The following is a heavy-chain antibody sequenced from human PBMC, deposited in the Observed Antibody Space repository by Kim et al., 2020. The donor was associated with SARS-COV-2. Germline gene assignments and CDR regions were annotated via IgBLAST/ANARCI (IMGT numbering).Heavy chain of an antibody. J-gene: IGHJ4*02. Sequence: DGRETPYVDSVKGRYTISRDNAKKSLYLQMNTRRAEDTAVYYCACGGWVDYCGQGTLVTVSS. V-gene: IGHV3-7*01. CDR2: DGRET. CDR3: ACGGWVDY. D-gene: IGHD6-19*01.